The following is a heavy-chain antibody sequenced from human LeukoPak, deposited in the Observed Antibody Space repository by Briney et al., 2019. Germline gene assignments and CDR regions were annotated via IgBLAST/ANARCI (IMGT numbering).Heavy chain of an antibody. J-gene: IGHJ3*02. CDR3: ARSYYDSSGYYSLGVLDI. Sequence: GESLKISCKGSGYDFTFYWVAWVRQMPGKGLEWMGIIYPGDSDTRYSPSFQGQVTISADKSISTAYLQWNSLKATDTAMYYCARSYYDSSGYYSLGVLDIWGQGTVVTVSS. V-gene: IGHV5-51*01. CDR2: IYPGDSDT. D-gene: IGHD3-22*01. CDR1: GYDFTFYW.